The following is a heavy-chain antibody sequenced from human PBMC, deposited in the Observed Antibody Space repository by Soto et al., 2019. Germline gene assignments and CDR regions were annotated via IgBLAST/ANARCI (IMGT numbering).Heavy chain of an antibody. Sequence: PGGSLRLSCAASGFSFSSYDMHWVRQATGKGLEWVSMIDSAGDTFYPDSVRGRFTISRENARNSLYLQIHSLRAGDTAVYYCARDLPDNPITMVRGVSGYYYYYGMDVWGQGTTVTVS. D-gene: IGHD3-10*01. CDR1: GFSFSSYD. CDR3: ARDLPDNPITMVRGVSGYYYYYGMDV. V-gene: IGHV3-13*01. CDR2: IDSAGDT. J-gene: IGHJ6*02.